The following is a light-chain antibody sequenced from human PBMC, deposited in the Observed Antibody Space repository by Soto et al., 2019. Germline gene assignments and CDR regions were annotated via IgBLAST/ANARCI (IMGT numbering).Light chain of an antibody. Sequence: QSVLTHPASVSGSPGQSITISCTGTSSDVGGYNYVSWYQQHPGKAPKLMIYEVSNRPSGVSNRFSGSKSGNTASLTISGLQAEDEADYFCTSFTSDNLYVFGTGTKVTVL. CDR3: TSFTSDNLYV. CDR2: EVS. CDR1: SSDVGGYNY. V-gene: IGLV2-14*01. J-gene: IGLJ1*01.